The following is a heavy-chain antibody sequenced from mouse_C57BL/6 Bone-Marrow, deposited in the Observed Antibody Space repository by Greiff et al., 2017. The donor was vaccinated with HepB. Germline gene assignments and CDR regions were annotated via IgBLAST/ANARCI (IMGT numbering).Heavy chain of an antibody. V-gene: IGHV1-81*01. D-gene: IGHD1-1*01. J-gene: IGHJ4*01. CDR1: GYTFTSYG. CDR2: IYPRSGNT. Sequence: VQLQQSGAELARPGASVKLSCKASGYTFTSYGISWVKQRTGQGLEWIGEIYPRSGNTYYNEKFKGKATLTADKSSSTAYMELRSLTSEDSAVYFCARPYYYGSSYVDYAMDYWGQGTSVTVSS. CDR3: ARPYYYGSSYVDYAMDY.